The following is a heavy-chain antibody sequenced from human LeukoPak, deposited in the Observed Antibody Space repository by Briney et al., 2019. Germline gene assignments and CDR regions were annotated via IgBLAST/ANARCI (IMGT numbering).Heavy chain of an antibody. CDR3: TRTLGAVADSRYWFDP. Sequence: ASVKVSCKASGYTFTTYYVHWVRQAPGQGLEWMGIINPSGGSTTYAQKFRGRLTMTRDMSTSTVYMELSSLRSEDTAVYYCTRTLGAVADSRYWFDPWGQGTLVTVSS. J-gene: IGHJ5*02. CDR1: GYTFTTYY. V-gene: IGHV1-46*01. CDR2: INPSGGST. D-gene: IGHD3-16*01.